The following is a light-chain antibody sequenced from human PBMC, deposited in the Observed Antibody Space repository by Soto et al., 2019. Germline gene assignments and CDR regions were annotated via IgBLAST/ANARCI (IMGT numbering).Light chain of an antibody. Sequence: DIQMTQSPSILSAPVGDRVTITCRASQSIRSWLAWYQQKPGKAPKLLNYDAYSLESGVPSRFSGRRSGTEFTLTIAGLQPEDFATYYCQQYESYSPLTFGGGTKVDIK. CDR1: QSIRSW. V-gene: IGKV1-5*01. CDR3: QQYESYSPLT. J-gene: IGKJ4*01. CDR2: DAY.